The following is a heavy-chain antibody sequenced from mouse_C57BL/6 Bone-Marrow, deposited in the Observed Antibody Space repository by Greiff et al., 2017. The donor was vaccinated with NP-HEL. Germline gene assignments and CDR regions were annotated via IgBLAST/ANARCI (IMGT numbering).Heavy chain of an antibody. Sequence: EVQLQQSVAELVRPGASVKLSCTASGFNIKNTYMHWVKQRPEQGLEWIGRIDPANGNTKYAPKFQGKATITADTSSNTAYLQLSSLTSEDTAIYYCASPITTVVAHWYFDVWGTGTTVTVSS. J-gene: IGHJ1*03. CDR3: ASPITTVVAHWYFDV. CDR2: IDPANGNT. D-gene: IGHD1-1*01. CDR1: GFNIKNTY. V-gene: IGHV14-3*01.